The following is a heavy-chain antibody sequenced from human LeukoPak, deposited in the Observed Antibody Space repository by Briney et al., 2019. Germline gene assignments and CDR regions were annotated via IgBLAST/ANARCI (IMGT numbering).Heavy chain of an antibody. D-gene: IGHD3-3*01. J-gene: IGHJ3*02. Sequence: GGSLTLSCAASGFTFSSYSTNWVRQAPGKGLEWVSYISSSSSYIYYADSVKGRFTISRDNAKNSLYLQMNSLRAEDTAVYYCARDTIFGVVIDAFDIWGQGTMVTVSS. CDR2: ISSSSSYI. CDR3: ARDTIFGVVIDAFDI. V-gene: IGHV3-21*01. CDR1: GFTFSSYS.